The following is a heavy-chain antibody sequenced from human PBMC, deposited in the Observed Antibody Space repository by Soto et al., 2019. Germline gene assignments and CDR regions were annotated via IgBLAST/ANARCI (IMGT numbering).Heavy chain of an antibody. V-gene: IGHV1-69*02. D-gene: IGHD6-19*01. J-gene: IGHJ4*02. Sequence: QVQLVQSGAEVRKPGSSVKVSCKASGVTFSSYTISWVRQAPGQGLEWMGRIIPVLGVANYAPKFQGRLTISADEPTSPVSMDLNSLRAEDTAVYYCARRSSGWYFDYWGQGTLVTVSS. CDR1: GVTFSSYT. CDR3: ARRSSGWYFDY. CDR2: IIPVLGVA.